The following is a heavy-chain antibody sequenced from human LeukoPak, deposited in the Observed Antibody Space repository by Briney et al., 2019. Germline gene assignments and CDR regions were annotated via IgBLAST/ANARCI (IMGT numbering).Heavy chain of an antibody. CDR2: IGSRGNTL. J-gene: IGHJ3*02. CDR1: GFTFSSYG. Sequence: PGGSLRLSCAASGFTFSSYGMHWVRQAPGKGLEWVSYIGSRGNTLYYTDSVRGRFTISRDNARNSLYLQMNSLRVEDTAVYYCARVPESEDTFESALDIWGLGTMVTVSS. V-gene: IGHV3-48*04. CDR3: ARVPESEDTFESALDI. D-gene: IGHD3-16*01.